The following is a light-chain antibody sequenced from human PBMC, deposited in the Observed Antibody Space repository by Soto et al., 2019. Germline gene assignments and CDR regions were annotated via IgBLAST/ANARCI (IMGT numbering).Light chain of an antibody. V-gene: IGKV1-39*01. CDR3: QQSYSTPQT. J-gene: IGKJ1*01. CDR2: TAS. Sequence: DIQMTQSPSSLSASAGDIVTITCRASQSISSYLIWYQQQPGKAPKLLISTASLLESGVRSRFRGSGSGTQFTLTISSLQPEDYATYYCQQSYSTPQTFGQGTKVDI. CDR1: QSISSY.